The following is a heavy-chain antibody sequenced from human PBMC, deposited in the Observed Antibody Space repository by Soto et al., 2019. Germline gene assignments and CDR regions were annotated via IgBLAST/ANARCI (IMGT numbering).Heavy chain of an antibody. CDR3: ARVNPESMAAVYYYYGMDV. J-gene: IGHJ6*02. D-gene: IGHD6-6*01. Sequence: GASVKVSCKASGYTFTSYGISWVRQAPGQGLEWMGWISAYNGNTNYAQKLQGRVTMTTDTSTRTGYMELRSLRSDDTAVYYCARVNPESMAAVYYYYGMDVWGQGTTVTVSS. V-gene: IGHV1-18*01. CDR1: GYTFTSYG. CDR2: ISAYNGNT.